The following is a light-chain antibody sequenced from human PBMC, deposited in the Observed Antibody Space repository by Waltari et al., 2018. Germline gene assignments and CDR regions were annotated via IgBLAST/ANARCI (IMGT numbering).Light chain of an antibody. V-gene: IGLV2-23*01. Sequence: QSALTQPASVSGSPGQSITISCTGTSSDVGTYNLVSWYQQHPGKAPKLRICEGSKRPSGVSNRVSGSKSGNTASLTISGLQAEDEADYYCCSYAGSSTLVFGGGTKLTVL. CDR2: EGS. J-gene: IGLJ3*02. CDR1: SSDVGTYNL. CDR3: CSYAGSSTLV.